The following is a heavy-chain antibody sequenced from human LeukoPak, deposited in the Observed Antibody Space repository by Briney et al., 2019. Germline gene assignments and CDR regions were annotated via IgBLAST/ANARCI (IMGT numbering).Heavy chain of an antibody. D-gene: IGHD2-2*02. Sequence: GGSLRLSCAASGFTFSSYSMNWVRQAPGKGLEWVSYISSSSSTIYYADSVKGRFTISRDNAKNSLYLQMNSLRAEDTAVYYCARDPGYCSSTSCYTNYYGMDVWGQGTTVTVSS. CDR2: ISSSSSTI. V-gene: IGHV3-48*01. CDR3: ARDPGYCSSTSCYTNYYGMDV. J-gene: IGHJ6*02. CDR1: GFTFSSYS.